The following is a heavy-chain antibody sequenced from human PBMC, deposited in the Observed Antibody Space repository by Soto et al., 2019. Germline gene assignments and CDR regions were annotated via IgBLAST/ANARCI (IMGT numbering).Heavy chain of an antibody. V-gene: IGHV1-2*04. D-gene: IGHD4-17*01. CDR2: INPNSGGT. CDR3: ARAYYNYGDYVEGDFYYYYGMDV. J-gene: IGHJ6*02. Sequence: GASVKVSCKASGYTFTGYYMHWVRQAPRQGLEWMGWINPNSGGTNYAQKFQGWVTMTRDTSISTAYMELSRLRSDDTAVYYCARAYYNYGDYVEGDFYYYYGMDVWGQGTTVTVSS. CDR1: GYTFTGYY.